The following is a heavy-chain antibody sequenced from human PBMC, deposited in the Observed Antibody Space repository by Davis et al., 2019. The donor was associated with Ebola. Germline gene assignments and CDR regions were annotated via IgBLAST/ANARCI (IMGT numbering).Heavy chain of an antibody. D-gene: IGHD3-22*01. Sequence: PSGSLTLSCAASGFTFSNYAMNWVRQAPGKGLEWVSTVSSGGSTYYVGSVKGRFTISRDNSKNTLYLQMNSLRAEDTAVYYCAKVFGSGYDRPFDYWGQGTLVTVSS. V-gene: IGHV3-23*01. J-gene: IGHJ4*02. CDR2: VSSGGST. CDR3: AKVFGSGYDRPFDY. CDR1: GFTFSNYA.